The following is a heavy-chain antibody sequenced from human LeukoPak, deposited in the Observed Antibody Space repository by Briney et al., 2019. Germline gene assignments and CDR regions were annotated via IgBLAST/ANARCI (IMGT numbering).Heavy chain of an antibody. J-gene: IGHJ5*02. D-gene: IGHD6-19*01. CDR2: MNPNSGNT. CDR1: GYTFTTYD. V-gene: IGHV1-8*01. Sequence: GASVTVSCKSSGYTFTTYDINLVRQATGQGLEWVGWMNPNSGNTGYTQKFQGRVTMTSNTYIRTAYMELSSQRSEDTAVYYCARGRGSGHKENWFDPWGQGTMVTVSS. CDR3: ARGRGSGHKENWFDP.